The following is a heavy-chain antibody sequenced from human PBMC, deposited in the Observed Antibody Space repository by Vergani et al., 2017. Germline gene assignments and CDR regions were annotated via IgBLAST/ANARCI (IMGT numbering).Heavy chain of an antibody. D-gene: IGHD5-12*01. J-gene: IGHJ6*03. Sequence: QVQLVESGGGLVKPGGSLRLSCAASGFTFSDYYMSWIRQAPGKGLEWVSYISSSGSTIYYADSVKGRFTISRDNAKNSLYLQMNSLRAEDTAVYYCAKVAYEYYYYYYYMDVWGKGTTVTVSS. CDR3: AKVAYEYYYYYYYMDV. V-gene: IGHV3-11*04. CDR1: GFTFSDYY. CDR2: ISSSGSTI.